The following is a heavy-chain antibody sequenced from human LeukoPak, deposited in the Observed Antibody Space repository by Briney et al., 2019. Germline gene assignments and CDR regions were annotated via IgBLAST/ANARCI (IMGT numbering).Heavy chain of an antibody. CDR3: ARAARGYCSGGSCYSGPRHYYYYYMDV. D-gene: IGHD2-15*01. CDR2: IYYSGST. CDR1: GGSISSSSYY. J-gene: IGHJ6*03. Sequence: SETLSLTCTVSGGSISSSSYYWGWIRQPPGKGLEWIGSIYYSGSTNYNPSLKSRVTISVDTSKNQFSLKLSSVTAADTAVYYCARAARGYCSGGSCYSGPRHYYYYYMDVWGKGTTVTVSS. V-gene: IGHV4-39*07.